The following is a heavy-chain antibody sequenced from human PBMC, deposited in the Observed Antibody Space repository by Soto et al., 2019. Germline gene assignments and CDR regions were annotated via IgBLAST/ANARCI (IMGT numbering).Heavy chain of an antibody. V-gene: IGHV4-4*02. CDR3: ARSPPSSYYGGCGTFDY. CDR1: GGFTSTNNW. CDR2: AYHSGST. Sequence: QLQLQESGPGLVRPSGTLSLTCAVSGGFTSTNNWWSWVRQPPGKGLEWIGDAYHSGSTEYNPSLKSRFSRSVDKSKNQISLKLTSATAADTAVYYCARSPPSSYYGGCGTFDYWGQGTLVTVSS. D-gene: IGHD3-10*01. J-gene: IGHJ4*02.